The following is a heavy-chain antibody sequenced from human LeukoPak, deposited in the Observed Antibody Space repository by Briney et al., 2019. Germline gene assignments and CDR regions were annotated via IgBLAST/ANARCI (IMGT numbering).Heavy chain of an antibody. Sequence: GGSLRLSCAASGFTFSSYGMHWVRQAPGKGLEWVAVISYDGSNKYYADSVKGRFTISRDNSKNTLYLQMNSLRAEDTAVYYRAKDAADYYYYGMDVWGQGTTVTVSS. J-gene: IGHJ6*02. V-gene: IGHV3-30*18. D-gene: IGHD6-13*01. CDR1: GFTFSSYG. CDR3: AKDAADYYYYGMDV. CDR2: ISYDGSNK.